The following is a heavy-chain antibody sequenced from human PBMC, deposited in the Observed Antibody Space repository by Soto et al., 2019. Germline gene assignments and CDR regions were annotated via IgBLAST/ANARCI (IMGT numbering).Heavy chain of an antibody. CDR2: ISYDGSNK. CDR3: AKDGIAAAGGRGQWFDY. D-gene: IGHD6-13*01. CDR1: GFTFSSYG. V-gene: IGHV3-30*18. J-gene: IGHJ4*02. Sequence: QVQLVESGGGVVQPGRSLRLSCAACGFTFSSYGMHWVRQAPGKGLEWVAVISYDGSNKYYADSVKGRFTISRDNSKNTLYLQMNSLRAEDTAVYYCAKDGIAAAGGRGQWFDYWGQGTLVTVSS.